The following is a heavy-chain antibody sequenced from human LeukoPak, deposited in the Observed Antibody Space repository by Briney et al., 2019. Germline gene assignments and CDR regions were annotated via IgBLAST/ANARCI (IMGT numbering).Heavy chain of an antibody. D-gene: IGHD6-13*01. J-gene: IGHJ3*02. CDR2: IYYSGCT. V-gene: IGHV4-59*01. Sequence: SETLSLTCTVSGGSISSYYWSWIRQPPGKGLEWIGYIYYSGCTNYNPSLKSRVTISVDTSKNQFSLKLSSVTAADTAVYYCAREDSSSADIWGQGTMVTVSS. CDR3: AREDSSSADI. CDR1: GGSISSYY.